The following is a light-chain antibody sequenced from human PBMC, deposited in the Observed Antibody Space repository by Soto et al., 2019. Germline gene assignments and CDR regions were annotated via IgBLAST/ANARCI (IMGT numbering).Light chain of an antibody. CDR2: DAA. CDR3: QHRTIWPLT. V-gene: IGKV3-11*01. Sequence: EIVLTQSPATLSLSPGERATLSCRTSQSVTYNLAWYQPKPGQAPRLPISDAANRATGIPARFSGRGSGTDFALTIVILEPEDSADYFCQHRTIWPLTFGGGTRVEI. CDR1: QSVTYN. J-gene: IGKJ4*01.